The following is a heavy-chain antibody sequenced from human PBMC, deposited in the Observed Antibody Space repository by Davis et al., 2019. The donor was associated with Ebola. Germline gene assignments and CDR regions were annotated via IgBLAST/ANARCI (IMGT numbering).Heavy chain of an antibody. CDR1: GFTFRSYD. V-gene: IGHV3-13*01. J-gene: IGHJ5*01. CDR2: IGAAGDT. D-gene: IGHD6-13*01. CDR3: ARAGFGSTWFDC. Sequence: PGGSLRLSCAASGFTFRSYDMHWVRQATGKGLEWVSAIGAAGDTYYPVSVKGRFTISRENAKNSLYLQMNSLRAEDTPVYYCARAGFGSTWFDCWGQGILVTVSS.